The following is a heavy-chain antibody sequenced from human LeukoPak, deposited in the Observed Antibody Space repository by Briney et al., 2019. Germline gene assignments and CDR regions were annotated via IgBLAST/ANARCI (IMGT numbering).Heavy chain of an antibody. CDR2: ISSSGSTI. J-gene: IGHJ3*02. Sequence: PGGSLRLSCAASGFTFSNYAMNWVRQAPGKGLEWVSYISSSGSTIYYADSVKGRFTISRDNAKNSLYLQMNSLRAEDTAVYYCARRCSSSCRAFDIWGQGTMVTVSS. D-gene: IGHD6-13*01. CDR3: ARRCSSSCRAFDI. CDR1: GFTFSNYA. V-gene: IGHV3-48*04.